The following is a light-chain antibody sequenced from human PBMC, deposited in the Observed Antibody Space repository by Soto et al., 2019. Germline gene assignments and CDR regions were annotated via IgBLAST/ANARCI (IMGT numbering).Light chain of an antibody. CDR1: KNDIGVYDF. CDR2: EVV. J-gene: IGLJ1*01. Sequence: ALTQPPSSSGSPGQSVTISCTGTKNDIGVYDFVSWYQHHPGKAPRLIIYEVVQRPSGVPDRFSGSKSGNTASLTVSGLQAADEADYFCKSYAGSNTYVFGSGTKVTVL. CDR3: KSYAGSNTYV. V-gene: IGLV2-8*01.